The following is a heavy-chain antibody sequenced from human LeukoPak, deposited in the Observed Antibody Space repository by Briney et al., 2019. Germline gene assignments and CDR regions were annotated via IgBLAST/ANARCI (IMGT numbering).Heavy chain of an antibody. Sequence: GRSLRLSCAASGFTFDDYAMQWVRQAPGKGLEWVSGISWNSGSIGYADSVKGRFTISRDNAKNSLYLQMNSLRAEDTALYYCAKRGGSYQYYFDYWGQGTLVTVSS. CDR1: GFTFDDYA. D-gene: IGHD1-26*01. CDR2: ISWNSGSI. V-gene: IGHV3-9*01. CDR3: AKRGGSYQYYFDY. J-gene: IGHJ4*02.